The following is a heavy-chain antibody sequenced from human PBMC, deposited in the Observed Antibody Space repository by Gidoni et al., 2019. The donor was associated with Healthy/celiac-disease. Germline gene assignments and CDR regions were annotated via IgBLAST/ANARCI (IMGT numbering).Heavy chain of an antibody. CDR1: VFSLSNARRG. Sequence: QVTLKESGPVLVKPTQTLTLTCTVSVFSLSNARRGVSWIRKPPGKALEWLAHIFSNDEKSYSNSVKSRLTITKDTSKSQVVLTMTNRDPVDTATYYCARAAAAGTLFDYWGQGTLVTVSS. CDR3: ARAAAAGTLFDY. CDR2: IFSNDEK. D-gene: IGHD6-13*01. V-gene: IGHV2-26*01. J-gene: IGHJ4*02.